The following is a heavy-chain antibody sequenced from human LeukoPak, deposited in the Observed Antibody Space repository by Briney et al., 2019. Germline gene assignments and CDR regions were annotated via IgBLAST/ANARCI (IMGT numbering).Heavy chain of an antibody. CDR2: IYPGDSDT. J-gene: IGHJ4*02. V-gene: IGHV5-51*01. D-gene: IGHD3-3*01. CDR3: ARHGPTIFGVVRPPDY. CDR1: GYSFTSYW. Sequence: GESLKISCKGSGYSFTSYWIGWVRQMPGKGLEWMGIIYPGDSDTRYSPSFQGQVTISADKSISTAYLQWSSLKASDTAMYYCARHGPTIFGVVRPPDYWGQGTLVTVSS.